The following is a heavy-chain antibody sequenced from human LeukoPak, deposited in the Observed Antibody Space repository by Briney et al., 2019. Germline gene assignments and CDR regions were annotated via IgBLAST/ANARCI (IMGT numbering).Heavy chain of an antibody. CDR3: ARVSSSWYYFDY. CDR1: GFTFTSYG. V-gene: IGHV1-18*01. Sequence: ASVKVSCKASGFTFTSYGFSWMRQAPGQGLEWMGWISGYNGNTNYAQKLQGRVTMNTDTSTSTAYMELRSLISDDTAIYYCARVSSSWYYFDYWGQGTLVTVSS. CDR2: ISGYNGNT. D-gene: IGHD6-13*01. J-gene: IGHJ4*02.